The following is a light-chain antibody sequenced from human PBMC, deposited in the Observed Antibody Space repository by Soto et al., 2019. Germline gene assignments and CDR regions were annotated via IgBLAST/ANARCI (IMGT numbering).Light chain of an antibody. V-gene: IGKV3-11*01. CDR1: QSVSSY. J-gene: IGKJ1*01. Sequence: EIVLTQSPATLSLSPGERATLSCRASQSVSSYLAWYQQKPGQAPRLLIYDASNRATGIPAGFSGSGSGTDFTLTISSLEPEDFAVYYCQQAGTFGQGTKVDIK. CDR3: QQAGT. CDR2: DAS.